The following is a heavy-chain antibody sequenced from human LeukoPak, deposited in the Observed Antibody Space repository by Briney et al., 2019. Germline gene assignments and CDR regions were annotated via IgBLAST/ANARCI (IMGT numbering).Heavy chain of an antibody. J-gene: IGHJ4*02. D-gene: IGHD2-2*01. CDR1: GFTFSSYA. Sequence: GRSLRLSCAASGFTFSSYAMHWVRQAPGKGLEWVAVISYDGSNKYYADSVKGRFTISRDNSKNTLYLQMNSLRAEDTAVYYCANQYCSSTSCYERAYGYWGQGTLVTVSS. CDR3: ANQYCSSTSCYERAYGY. V-gene: IGHV3-30*04. CDR2: ISYDGSNK.